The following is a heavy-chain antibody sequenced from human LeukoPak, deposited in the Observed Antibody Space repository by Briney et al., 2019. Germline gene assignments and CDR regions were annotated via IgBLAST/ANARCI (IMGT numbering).Heavy chain of an antibody. Sequence: SSETLSLTCTVSGGSISSGGYYWSWIRQPPGKGLEWIGYIYHSGSTYYNPSLKSRVTISVDRSKNQFSLKLSSVTAADTAVYYCASDGGGGSRSSTYYYYMDVWGKGTTVTVSS. CDR1: GGSISSGGYY. J-gene: IGHJ6*03. V-gene: IGHV4-30-2*01. D-gene: IGHD6-6*01. CDR3: ASDGGGGSRSSTYYYYMDV. CDR2: IYHSGST.